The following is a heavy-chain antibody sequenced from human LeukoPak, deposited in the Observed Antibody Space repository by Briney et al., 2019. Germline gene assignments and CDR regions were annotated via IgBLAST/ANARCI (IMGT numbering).Heavy chain of an antibody. J-gene: IGHJ3*02. CDR2: ISGSGGST. CDR3: AKPGRGYCGSTSCYSAFDI. V-gene: IGHV3-23*01. Sequence: GGSLRLSCAASGFTFSSYAMSWVRQAPGKGLEWVSAISGSGGSTYYADSVKGRFTISRDNSKNTLYLQMNSLRAEDTAVYYCAKPGRGYCGSTSCYSAFDIWGQGTMVTVSS. D-gene: IGHD2-2*02. CDR1: GFTFSSYA.